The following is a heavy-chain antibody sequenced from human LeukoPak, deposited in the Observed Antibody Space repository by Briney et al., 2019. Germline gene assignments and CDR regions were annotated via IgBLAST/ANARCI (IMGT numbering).Heavy chain of an antibody. J-gene: IGHJ4*02. CDR3: ARSWAGMYYPFYYFDY. D-gene: IGHD1-26*01. CDR1: GDSFSGYY. V-gene: IGHV4-34*01. Sequence: SESLSLTCAVYGDSFSGYYWSWIRQPPGKGLEWIAEINHRGTTHYNPSLKSRVNISADTSKNQFSLHLDSVTAADTAVYYCARSWAGMYYPFYYFDYWGQGTLVSVSS. CDR2: INHRGTT.